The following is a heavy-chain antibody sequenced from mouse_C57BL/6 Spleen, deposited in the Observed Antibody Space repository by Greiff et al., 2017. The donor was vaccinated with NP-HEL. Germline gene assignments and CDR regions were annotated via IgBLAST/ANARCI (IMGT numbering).Heavy chain of an antibody. V-gene: IGHV5-4*01. D-gene: IGHD1-1*01. Sequence: EVKLVESGGGLVKPGGSLKLSCEASGFTFSSYAMSWVRQTPEKRLEWVATISDGGSYTYYPANVKGRFTISRDNAKNNLYLQMSHLKSEDTAMYYCAREGGIYGSSSMDYWGQGTSVTVSS. CDR2: ISDGGSYT. CDR1: GFTFSSYA. CDR3: AREGGIYGSSSMDY. J-gene: IGHJ4*01.